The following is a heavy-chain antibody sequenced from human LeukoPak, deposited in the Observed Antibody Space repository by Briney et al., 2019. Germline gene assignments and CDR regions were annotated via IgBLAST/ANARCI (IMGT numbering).Heavy chain of an antibody. CDR3: AKENGYCSSTSCSRNYYYYGMDV. J-gene: IGHJ6*02. CDR2: ISWNSGSI. V-gene: IGHV3-9*01. D-gene: IGHD2-2*03. Sequence: GRSLRLSCAASGFTFDDYAMHWVRQAPGKGLEWVSGISWNSGSIGYADSVKGRFTISRDNAKNSLYLQMNSLRAEDTALYYCAKENGYCSSTSCSRNYYYYGMDVWGQGTTVTVSS. CDR1: GFTFDDYA.